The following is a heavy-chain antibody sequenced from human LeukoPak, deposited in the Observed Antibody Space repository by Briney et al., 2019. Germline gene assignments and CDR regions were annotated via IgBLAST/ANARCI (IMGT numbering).Heavy chain of an antibody. CDR1: GGSFSGYY. Sequence: SETLSLTCAVYGGSFSGYYWSWIRQPPGKGLEWIGEINHSGSTNYNPSPKSRFTISVDTSKNQFSLKLSSVTAADTAVYYCARGGSVTTSSRTHDYWGQGTLVTVSS. J-gene: IGHJ4*02. D-gene: IGHD4-17*01. CDR3: ARGGSVTTSSRTHDY. V-gene: IGHV4-34*01. CDR2: INHSGST.